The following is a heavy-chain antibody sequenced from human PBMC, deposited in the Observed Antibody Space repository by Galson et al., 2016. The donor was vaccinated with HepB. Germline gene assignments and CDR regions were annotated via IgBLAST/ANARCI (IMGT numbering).Heavy chain of an antibody. J-gene: IGHJ6*01. CDR3: ARDAQQLLRGYYYGMDV. V-gene: IGHV3-33*01. D-gene: IGHD1-1*01. CDR1: GFTFSKYG. Sequence: SLRLSCAASGFTFSKYGMHWVRQAPGKGLEWVAGIWYDGSSKNYADSVKGRFIIFRDNSRNTLYLEMNSLRAEDTAVYYCARDAQQLLRGYYYGMDVWGQGTTVTVPS. CDR2: IWYDGSSK.